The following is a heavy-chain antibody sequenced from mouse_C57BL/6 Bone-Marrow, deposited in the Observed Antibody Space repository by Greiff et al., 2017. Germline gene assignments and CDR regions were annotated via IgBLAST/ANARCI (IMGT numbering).Heavy chain of an antibody. V-gene: IGHV5-16*01. J-gene: IGHJ4*01. CDR1: GFTFSDYY. CDR3: ARDGPSYYAMDY. Sequence: VQVVESEGGLVQPGSSMKLSCTASGFTFSDYYMAWVRQVPEKGLEWVANINYDGSSTYYLDSLKSRFIISRDNAKNILYLQMSSLKSEDTATYYCARDGPSYYAMDYWGQGTSVTVSS. CDR2: INYDGSST.